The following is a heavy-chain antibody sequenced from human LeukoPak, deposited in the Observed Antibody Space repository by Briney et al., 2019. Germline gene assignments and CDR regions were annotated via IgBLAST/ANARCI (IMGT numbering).Heavy chain of an antibody. V-gene: IGHV4-31*03. D-gene: IGHD3-3*01. Sequence: PSQTLSLTCTVSGGSISSGGYYWSWIRQHPGKGLEWIGYIYYSGSTYYNPSLKSRVTISVDTSKNQFSLKLSSVTAADTAVYYCAIVTIVAGNYDFWSGIPDGNWFDPWGQGTLVTVSS. CDR2: IYYSGST. CDR3: AIVTIVAGNYDFWSGIPDGNWFDP. CDR1: GGSISSGGYY. J-gene: IGHJ5*02.